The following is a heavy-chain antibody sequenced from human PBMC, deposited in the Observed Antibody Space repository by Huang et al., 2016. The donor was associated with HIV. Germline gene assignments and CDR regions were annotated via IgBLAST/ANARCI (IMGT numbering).Heavy chain of an antibody. D-gene: IGHD2-15*01. CDR3: ARSRRGGSSLSYYYYLDV. Sequence: EVQLVESGGGLVQPGGSLTPSCAASGFTFSVPWMHWVRLVPGKGLRGVARISSDGIYTRCAGSVKGRFTIFRDNAKSALYLQMNSLRVEDTAVYFCARSRRGGSSLSYYYYLDVWGKGTTVTVSS. CDR1: GFTFSVPW. CDR2: ISSDGIYT. J-gene: IGHJ6*03. V-gene: IGHV3-74*01.